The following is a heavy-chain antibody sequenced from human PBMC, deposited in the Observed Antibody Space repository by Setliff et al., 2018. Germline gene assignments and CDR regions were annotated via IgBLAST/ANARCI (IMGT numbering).Heavy chain of an antibody. CDR3: AREYVVISLVRNTHSHYGMDV. D-gene: IGHD2-21*01. V-gene: IGHV4-61*02. Sequence: PSETLSLTCTVSGASIGSGSHYWSWIRQPAGRGLEWIGRIYTSGTTNYSPSLKSRVSISSDTSKNVISLKLNSVTAADTAVYFCAREYVVISLVRNTHSHYGMDVWGQGTTVTVSS. J-gene: IGHJ6*02. CDR2: IYTSGTT. CDR1: GASIGSGSHY.